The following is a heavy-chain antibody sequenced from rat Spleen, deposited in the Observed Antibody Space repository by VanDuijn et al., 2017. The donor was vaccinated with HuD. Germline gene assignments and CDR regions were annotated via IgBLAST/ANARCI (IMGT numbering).Heavy chain of an antibody. D-gene: IGHD1-9*01. CDR2: IDTDGGRT. CDR3: AKASTMGITTSCFDY. Sequence: EVQLVETGGGLVQPGRSLKLSCVASGFTFSRYWMYWVRQAPGKGLEWISSIDTDGGRTYYSDSVKGRFTISRDNAKNTLYLQMDSLRSEDTATYYCAKASTMGITTSCFDYWGQGVMVTVSS. J-gene: IGHJ2*01. V-gene: IGHV5-58*01. CDR1: GFTFSRYW.